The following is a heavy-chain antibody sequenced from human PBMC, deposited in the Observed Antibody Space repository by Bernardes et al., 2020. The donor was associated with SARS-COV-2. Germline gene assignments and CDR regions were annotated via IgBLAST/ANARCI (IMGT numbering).Heavy chain of an antibody. V-gene: IGHV1-18*04. D-gene: IGHD2-15*01. CDR1: DFTLMTYG. J-gene: IGHJ4*02. CDR3: ALVIDCSRTACYLVS. CDR2: ITTFNGYA. Sequence: ASVKVSCKAPDFTLMTYGLSWVRQAPGQGLEWMGWITTFNGYATYAQKFQGRVTLTTDTATNTAYMELTSLRFEDTATYFCALVIDCSRTACYLVSWGSGTLVTVSA.